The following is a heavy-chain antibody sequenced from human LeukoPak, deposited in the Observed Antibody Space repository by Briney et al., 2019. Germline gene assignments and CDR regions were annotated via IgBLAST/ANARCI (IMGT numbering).Heavy chain of an antibody. CDR2: IYYTGST. V-gene: IGHV4-31*03. D-gene: IGHD3-10*01. CDR3: ATYGSGRYWFDP. J-gene: IGHJ5*02. CDR1: GGSISSGGYY. Sequence: SETLSLTCTVSGGSISSGGYYWSWIRQHPGKGLEWIGYIYYTGSTYYNPPLRSRVTISVDTSKNQFSLKLTSVTAADTAVYYCATYGSGRYWFDPWGQGTLVTVSS.